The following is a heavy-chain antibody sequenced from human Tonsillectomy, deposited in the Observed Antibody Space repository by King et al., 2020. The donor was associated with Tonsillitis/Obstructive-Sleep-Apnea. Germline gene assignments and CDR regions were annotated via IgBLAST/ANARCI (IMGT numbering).Heavy chain of an antibody. CDR3: ARVILAYCGGDCYNALNY. D-gene: IGHD2-21*01. Sequence: VQLVESGGGLVQPGGSLRLSCAASGFTFSFYSINWVRQAPGKGLEWVSYISSSASAIYYEDSVKCRFTISTDNAQNPLYLQMNSLRDEETAVYYCARVILAYCGGDCYNALNYWGQGTLVTVSS. V-gene: IGHV3-48*02. J-gene: IGHJ4*02. CDR1: GFTFSFYS. CDR2: ISSSASAI.